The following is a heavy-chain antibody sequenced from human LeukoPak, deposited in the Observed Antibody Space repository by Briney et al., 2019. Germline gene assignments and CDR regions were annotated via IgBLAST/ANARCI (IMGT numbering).Heavy chain of an antibody. CDR2: IIPIFGTA. CDR3: ARVSGTVTTNYYYYYMDV. J-gene: IGHJ6*03. V-gene: IGHV1-69*05. CDR1: GGTFSSYA. Sequence: SVKVSCKASGGTFSSYAISWVRQAPGQGLEWMGGIIPIFGTANYAQKFQGRVTVTTDESTSTAYMELSSLRSEDTAVYYCARVSGTVTTNYYYYYMDVWGKGTTVTVSS. D-gene: IGHD4-11*01.